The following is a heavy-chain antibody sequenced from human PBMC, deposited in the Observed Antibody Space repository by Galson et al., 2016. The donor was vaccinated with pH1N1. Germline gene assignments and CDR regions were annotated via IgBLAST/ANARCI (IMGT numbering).Heavy chain of an antibody. CDR3: SHSSSGSPLWNNGFDP. CDR2: IYWDDDT. D-gene: IGHD6-13*01. CDR1: GFSLSTSGVG. V-gene: IGHV2-5*02. J-gene: IGHJ5*02. Sequence: PALVKPTQTLTLTCTFSGFSLSTSGVGVGWIRQPPGKALEWLALIYWDDDTRYSPSLKSRLTITKDTSKNQVVLTMTNMDPVDTATYYCSHSSSGSPLWNNGFDPWGQGTLVTVSS.